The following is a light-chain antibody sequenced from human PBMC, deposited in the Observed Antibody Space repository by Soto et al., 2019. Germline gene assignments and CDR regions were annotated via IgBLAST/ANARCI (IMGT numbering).Light chain of an antibody. CDR2: DAS. V-gene: IGKV1-5*01. CDR3: QQYDNYPLT. Sequence: DIHMTQSPATLSASLLYIVTITCXSSQSVRSWLAWYQQKPGTAPKLLIFDASRLESGVPSRFSGSASGTEFTLTISSLQPDDFATYYCQQYDNYPLTFGGGTKVDIK. CDR1: QSVRSW. J-gene: IGKJ4*01.